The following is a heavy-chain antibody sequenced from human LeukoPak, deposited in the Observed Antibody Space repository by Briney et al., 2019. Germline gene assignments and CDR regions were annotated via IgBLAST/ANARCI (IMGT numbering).Heavy chain of an antibody. V-gene: IGHV1-69*01. J-gene: IGHJ3*02. D-gene: IGHD3-16*01. Sequence: GSSVKVSCKVSGGSFRRNAISWVRQAPGQGVEGMGGIVPIFGKANIAQELNGRSTNTAEESTDTAFMEPNNRRSDGLARYTCASYMTGGRRWGALDMWGQRTLVTVS. CDR2: IVPIFGKA. CDR1: GGSFRRNA. CDR3: ASYMTGGRRWGALDM.